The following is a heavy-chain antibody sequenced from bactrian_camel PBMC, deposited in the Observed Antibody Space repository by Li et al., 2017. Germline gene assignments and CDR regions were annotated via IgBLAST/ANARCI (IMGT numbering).Heavy chain of an antibody. CDR2: ISTIGTT. V-gene: IGHV3S53*01. D-gene: IGHD7*01. CDR1: ETTSEFAVRDND. Sequence: QLVESGGGSVQAGGSLRLSCTTSETTSEFAVRDNDMAWFRQAPGSACEFVSGISTIGTTTYADSVKGRFTLSVDNAANTVDLQMNNLQREDTAVYYCGADPGECPGASSAQGTQVTVS. J-gene: IGHJ4*01.